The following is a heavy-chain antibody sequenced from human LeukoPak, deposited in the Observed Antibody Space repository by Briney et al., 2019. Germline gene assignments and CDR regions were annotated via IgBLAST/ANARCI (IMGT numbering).Heavy chain of an antibody. Sequence: GGSLRLSCAASGFTFSSYAISWVRQAPGKGLEWVSAISGSGGSTYYADSVKGRFTISRDNSKNTLYLQMNSLRAEDTAVYYCAKGSSDDILTGYPLFDYWGQGTLVTVSS. CDR1: GFTFSSYA. D-gene: IGHD3-9*01. CDR2: ISGSGGST. J-gene: IGHJ4*02. CDR3: AKGSSDDILTGYPLFDY. V-gene: IGHV3-23*01.